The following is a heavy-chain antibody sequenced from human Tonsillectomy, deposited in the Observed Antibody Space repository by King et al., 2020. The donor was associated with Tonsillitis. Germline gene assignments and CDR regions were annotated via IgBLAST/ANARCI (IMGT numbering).Heavy chain of an antibody. V-gene: IGHV3-9*01. CDR3: AKDMGDSGGRPDAFDI. J-gene: IGHJ3*02. CDR1: GFTFDDYA. Sequence: VQLVESGGGLVQPGRSLRLSCAASGFTFDDYAMHGVRQAPGKGLEWVSVISLNSGSIGYADSVKGRFTISRDNAKNSLYLQMNSLRAEDTALYYCAKDMGDSGGRPDAFDIWGQGKMVTVSS. D-gene: IGHD2-15*01. CDR2: ISLNSGSI.